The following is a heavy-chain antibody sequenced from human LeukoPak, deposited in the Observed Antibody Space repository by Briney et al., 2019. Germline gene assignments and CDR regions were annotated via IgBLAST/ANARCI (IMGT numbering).Heavy chain of an antibody. CDR3: ARDLHRSQYNAHEGH. CDR2: INHSGST. D-gene: IGHD5-12*01. CDR1: GGSFSGYD. V-gene: IGHV4-34*01. Sequence: SETLSLTRAVYGGSFSGYDWSWIRQPPGKGLEWIGEINHSGSTNYNPSLKSRVTISLDTSKKQFSLKLSSVTAADTAVYYCARDLHRSQYNAHEGHWGQGTLVTVSS. J-gene: IGHJ4*02.